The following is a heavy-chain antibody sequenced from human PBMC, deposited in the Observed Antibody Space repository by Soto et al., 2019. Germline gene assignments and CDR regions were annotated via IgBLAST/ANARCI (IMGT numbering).Heavy chain of an antibody. Sequence: GGSLRLSCAASGFTFNNYWMHWVRQVPGKGLVWVSRINSDESRTNYADSVKGRFTISRDNAKNTLYLQMNSLRADDTAVYYCAKASFIDGTGPYDYWGQGTLVTVSS. CDR2: INSDESRT. V-gene: IGHV3-74*01. CDR1: GFTFNNYW. CDR3: AKASFIDGTGPYDY. D-gene: IGHD1-1*01. J-gene: IGHJ4*02.